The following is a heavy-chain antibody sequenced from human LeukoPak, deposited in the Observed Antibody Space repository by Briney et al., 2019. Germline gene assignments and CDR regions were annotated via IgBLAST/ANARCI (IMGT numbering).Heavy chain of an antibody. V-gene: IGHV3-23*01. CDR1: GFTFSSYA. D-gene: IGHD2-8*01. CDR3: AKTGRIVQWPTTLDY. J-gene: IGHJ4*02. Sequence: PGGSLRLSCAASGFTFSSYAMSWVRQAPGKGQEWVSAISGSGGSTYYADSVKGRFTISRDNSKNTLYLQMNSLRAEDTAVYYCAKTGRIVQWPTTLDYWGQGTLVTVSS. CDR2: ISGSGGST.